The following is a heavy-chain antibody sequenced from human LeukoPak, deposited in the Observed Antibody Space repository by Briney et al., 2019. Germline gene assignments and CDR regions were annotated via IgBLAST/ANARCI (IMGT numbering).Heavy chain of an antibody. CDR3: ARVKLAAGTYFDY. CDR1: GYTFTGYY. J-gene: IGHJ4*02. Sequence: ASVKVSCKASGYTFTGYYMHWVRQAPGQGLEWMGWINPNSGGTNYAQKFQGRVTMTRDTSISTAYMELSRLRSDDTAVYYCARVKLAAGTYFDYWGQGTLVTVSS. CDR2: INPNSGGT. D-gene: IGHD6-13*01. V-gene: IGHV1-2*02.